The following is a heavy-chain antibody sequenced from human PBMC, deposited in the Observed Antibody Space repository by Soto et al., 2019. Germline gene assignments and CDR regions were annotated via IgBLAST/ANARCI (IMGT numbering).Heavy chain of an antibody. Sequence: GGSLRLSCAASGFTFSSYSMNWVRQAPGKGLEWVSYISSSSSTIYYADSVKGRFTISRDNAKNSLYLQMNSLRAEDTAVYYCARGDSSSWYERDYWGQGTLVTVSS. CDR3: ARGDSSSWYERDY. CDR1: GFTFSSYS. J-gene: IGHJ4*02. CDR2: ISSSSSTI. V-gene: IGHV3-48*04. D-gene: IGHD6-13*01.